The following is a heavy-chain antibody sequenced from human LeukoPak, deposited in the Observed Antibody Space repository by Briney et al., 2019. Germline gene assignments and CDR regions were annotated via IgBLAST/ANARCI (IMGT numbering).Heavy chain of an antibody. Sequence: TSETLSLTCTVSGGSISSYYWSWIRQPAGKGLEWIGRIYTSGSTNYNPSLKSRVTMSVDTSKNQFSLKLSSVTAADTAVYYCARGRSITMIVVVITYYFDYWGQGTLVTVSS. J-gene: IGHJ4*02. D-gene: IGHD3-22*01. CDR2: IYTSGST. V-gene: IGHV4-4*07. CDR3: ARGRSITMIVVVITYYFDY. CDR1: GGSISSYY.